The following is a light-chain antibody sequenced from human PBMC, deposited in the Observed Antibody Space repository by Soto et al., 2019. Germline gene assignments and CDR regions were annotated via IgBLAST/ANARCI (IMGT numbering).Light chain of an antibody. V-gene: IGKV1-5*01. CDR2: GAS. Sequence: DIQMTQSPVILSASVGDRVTITCRASESICTYLAWYQQKPGKAPKLLIYGASSLESGVPSRISGRGSGTHFTLTINSLQPDDFATYYCQRYSDYSTFGGGTRVEIK. CDR3: QRYSDYST. J-gene: IGKJ4*01. CDR1: ESICTY.